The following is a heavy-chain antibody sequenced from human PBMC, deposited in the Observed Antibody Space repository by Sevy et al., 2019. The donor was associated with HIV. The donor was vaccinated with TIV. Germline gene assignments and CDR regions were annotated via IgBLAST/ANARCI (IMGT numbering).Heavy chain of an antibody. Sequence: GGSLRLSCAASGFTFSNYAMSWVRQAPGKGLEWVSGMSGRGDSTYYVDSVKGRFTISRDISKNTVYMQMNSLRAEDTAVYYCAKDRITVIGDAFDNWGQGTVVTVSS. CDR1: GFTFSNYA. D-gene: IGHD3-10*02. CDR2: MSGRGDST. J-gene: IGHJ3*02. CDR3: AKDRITVIGDAFDN. V-gene: IGHV3-23*01.